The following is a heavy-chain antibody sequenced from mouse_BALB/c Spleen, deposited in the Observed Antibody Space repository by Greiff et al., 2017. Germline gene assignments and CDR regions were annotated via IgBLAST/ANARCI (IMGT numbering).Heavy chain of an antibody. D-gene: IGHD4-1*01. CDR2: ISYSGST. CDR1: GDSITSGY. Sequence: EVQLQESGPSLVKPSQTLSLTCSVTGDSITSGYWNWIRKFPGNKLEYMGYISYSGSTYYNPSLKSRISITRDTSKNQYYLQLNSVTTEDTATYYCARYPSANWDWYFDVWGAGTTVTVSS. V-gene: IGHV3-8*02. J-gene: IGHJ1*01. CDR3: ARYPSANWDWYFDV.